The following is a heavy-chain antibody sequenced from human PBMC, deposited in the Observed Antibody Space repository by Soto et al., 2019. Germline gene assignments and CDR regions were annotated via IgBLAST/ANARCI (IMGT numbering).Heavy chain of an antibody. Sequence: PSETLSLTCAVYGGSFSGYYWSWIRQPPGKGLEWIGEINHSGSTNYNPSLKSRVTISVDTSKNQFSLKLSSVTAADTAVYYCARGYYDFWSGYYPTENSNWFDPWGQGTLVTVSS. CDR3: ARGYYDFWSGYYPTENSNWFDP. CDR2: INHSGST. CDR1: GGSFSGYY. V-gene: IGHV4-34*01. J-gene: IGHJ5*02. D-gene: IGHD3-3*01.